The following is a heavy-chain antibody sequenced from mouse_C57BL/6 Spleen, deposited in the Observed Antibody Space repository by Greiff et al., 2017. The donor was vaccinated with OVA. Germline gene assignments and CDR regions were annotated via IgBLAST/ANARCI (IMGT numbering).Heavy chain of an antibody. CDR3: AGNYYGSSWVDY. CDR2: INPNNGGT. V-gene: IGHV1-22*01. Sequence: VQLQQSGPELVKPGASVKMSCKASGYTFTDYNMHWVKQSHGKSLEWIGYINPNNGGTSYNQKFKGKATLTVNKSSSTAYMELRSLTSEDSAVYYCAGNYYGSSWVDYWGQGTTLTVSS. D-gene: IGHD1-1*01. J-gene: IGHJ2*01. CDR1: GYTFTDYN.